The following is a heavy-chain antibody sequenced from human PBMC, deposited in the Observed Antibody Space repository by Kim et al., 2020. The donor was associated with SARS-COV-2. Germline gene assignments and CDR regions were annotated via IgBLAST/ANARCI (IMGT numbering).Heavy chain of an antibody. CDR1: DGSITGYY. D-gene: IGHD3-9*01. J-gene: IGHJ6*01. CDR3: ARGTFDILTPSNTDYYYYDMDV. CDR2: IHDSGRT. Sequence: SETLSLTCSVSDGSITGYYWSWIRQSPGKGLEWVGHIHDSGRTTYNPSLNSRVTISMDTSKKQFSLRLDSVTAADTAVYYCARGTFDILTPSNTDYYYYDMDVWGQGTTVTVSS. V-gene: IGHV4-59*01.